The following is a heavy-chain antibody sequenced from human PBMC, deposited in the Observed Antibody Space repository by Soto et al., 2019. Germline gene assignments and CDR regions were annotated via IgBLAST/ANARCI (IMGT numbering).Heavy chain of an antibody. CDR1: GGSTSSSSHY. V-gene: IGHV4-39*01. D-gene: IGHD6-19*01. CDR2: MFYSGTT. CDR3: TRHGVGAGGMDV. Sequence: KTSETLSLTCTVSGGSTSSSSHYWGWIRQPPGKGLEWIGSMFYSGTTYYNPSLKGRVTISVDTAKNQFSLKLSSVTVADTAVYYCTRHGVGAGGMDVWGQGTTVTVSS. J-gene: IGHJ6*02.